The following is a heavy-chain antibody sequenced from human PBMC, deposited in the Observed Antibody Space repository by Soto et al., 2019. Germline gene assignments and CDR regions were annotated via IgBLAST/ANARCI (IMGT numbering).Heavy chain of an antibody. CDR1: GYTFTSYG. D-gene: IGHD2-15*01. Sequence: GASVKVSCKASGYTFTSYGISWVRQAPGQGLEWMGWISAYNGNTNYAQKLQGRVTMTTDTSTSTAYMELRSLRSDDTAVYYCARGIYCSGGSCYSVLDAFDIWGQGTMVTVSS. J-gene: IGHJ3*02. CDR2: ISAYNGNT. CDR3: ARGIYCSGGSCYSVLDAFDI. V-gene: IGHV1-18*01.